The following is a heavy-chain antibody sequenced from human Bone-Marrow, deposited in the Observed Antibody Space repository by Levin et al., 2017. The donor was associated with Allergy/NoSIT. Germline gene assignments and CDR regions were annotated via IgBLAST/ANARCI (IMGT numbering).Heavy chain of an antibody. CDR2: INAANGNT. V-gene: IGHV1-3*01. J-gene: IGHJ6*02. D-gene: IGHD4-17*01. Sequence: ASVKVSCKTSGYTFISYALHWVRQAPGQRLQWMGWINAANGNTTYSQKFQGRVPIIRATYASIAYMELSSLRSEDTAVYYCARALTVTTSVYDNGMDVWGQGTTVTVSS. CDR1: GYTFISYA. CDR3: ARALTVTTSVYDNGMDV.